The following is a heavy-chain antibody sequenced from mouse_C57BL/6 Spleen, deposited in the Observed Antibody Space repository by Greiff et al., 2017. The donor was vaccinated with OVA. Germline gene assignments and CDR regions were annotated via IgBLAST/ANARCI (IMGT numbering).Heavy chain of an antibody. Sequence: VQLQQSGAELARPGASVKMSCKASGYTFTSYTMHWVKQRPGQGLEWIGYINPSSGYTKYNQKFKDKATLTADKSSSTAYMQLSSLSSEDSAVYYCARDYEGPFDYWGQGTTLTVSS. CDR3: ARDYEGPFDY. CDR2: INPSSGYT. J-gene: IGHJ2*01. CDR1: GYTFTSYT. V-gene: IGHV1-4*01. D-gene: IGHD1-1*01.